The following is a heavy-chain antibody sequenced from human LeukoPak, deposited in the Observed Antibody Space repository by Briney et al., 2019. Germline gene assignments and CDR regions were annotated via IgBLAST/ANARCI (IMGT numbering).Heavy chain of an antibody. CDR3: ARLRRHALRCTLDGCKTSIWIDP. CDR2: VSRGGTT. V-gene: IGHV4-34*01. Sequence: SETLSLTCAVDSDPFSDSFWGWIRQAPGKGLEWIGEVSRGGTTNYNPSLKSRVAISEDRSKNQFSLGLTSVTAADTAVYYCARLRRHALRCTLDGCKTSIWIDPWGQGTLVTVSS. D-gene: IGHD5-24*01. J-gene: IGHJ5*02. CDR1: SDPFSDSF.